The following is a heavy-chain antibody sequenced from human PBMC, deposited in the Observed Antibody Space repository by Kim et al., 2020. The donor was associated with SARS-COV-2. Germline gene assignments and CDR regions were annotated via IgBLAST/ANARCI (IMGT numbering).Heavy chain of an antibody. J-gene: IGHJ6*02. CDR1: GFTFSSYG. D-gene: IGHD6-19*01. CDR2: ISYDGSNK. CDR3: AIVAGYRGSYGMDV. Sequence: GGSLRLSCAASGFTFSSYGMHWVRQASGKGLEWVAVISYDGSNKYYADSVKGRFTISRDNSKNTLYLQMNSLRAEDTAVYYCAIVAGYRGSYGMDVWGQGTTVTVSS. V-gene: IGHV3-30*03.